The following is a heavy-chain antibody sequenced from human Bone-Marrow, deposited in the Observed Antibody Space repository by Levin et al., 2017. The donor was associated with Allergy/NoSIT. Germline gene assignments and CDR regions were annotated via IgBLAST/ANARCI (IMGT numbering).Heavy chain of an antibody. CDR2: INHSGST. D-gene: IGHD2-8*02. CDR3: ARGSGLRTGPAR. V-gene: IGHV4-34*01. J-gene: IGHJ4*02. CDR1: GGSFSGYY. Sequence: GSLRLSCAVYGGSFSGYYWSWIRQPPGKGLEWIGEINHSGSTNYNPSLKSRVTISVDTSKNQFSLKLSSVTAADTAVYYCARGSGLRTGPARWGQGTLVTVSS.